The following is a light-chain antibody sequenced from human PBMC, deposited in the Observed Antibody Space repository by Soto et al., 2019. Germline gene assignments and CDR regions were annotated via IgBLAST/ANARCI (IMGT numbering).Light chain of an antibody. J-gene: IGLJ2*01. V-gene: IGLV2-14*01. CDR3: SSYTSSRTLV. CDR2: EVS. Sequence: QSALTQPASVSGSPGQSITISXTXXXXXVGSYNYVSWSQQHPGKAPKLMFFEVSNRPSGVSNRFSGSKPGNTASLTISGLPAEDEADYYCSSYTSSRTLVFGGGTKVTVL. CDR1: XXXVGSYNY.